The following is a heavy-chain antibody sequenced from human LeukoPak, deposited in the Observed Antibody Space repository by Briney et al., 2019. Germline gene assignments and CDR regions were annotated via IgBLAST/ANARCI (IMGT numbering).Heavy chain of an antibody. D-gene: IGHD3-10*02. V-gene: IGHV3-15*01. Sequence: GGSLRLSCAASGFTFSNAWMSWVRQAPGKGLEWVGRIKSLTDGGATDYAAPVKGRFIISRDDSKNTLYLQMNSLKTEDTAVYYCSTAMFDWGQGTLVTVSS. CDR1: GFTFSNAW. CDR2: IKSLTDGGAT. CDR3: STAMFD. J-gene: IGHJ4*02.